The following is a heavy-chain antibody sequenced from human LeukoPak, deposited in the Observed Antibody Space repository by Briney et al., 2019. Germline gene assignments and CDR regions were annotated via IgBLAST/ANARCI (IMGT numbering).Heavy chain of an antibody. D-gene: IGHD3-22*01. J-gene: IGHJ5*02. CDR1: GYTFTSYD. Sequence: GASVKVSCKASGYTFTSYDINWVPQATGQGLEWMGWMNPNSGNTGYAQKFQGRVTITRNTSISTAYMELSSLRSEDTAVYYCARGDRRAYYNWFDPWGQGTLVTVSS. CDR3: ARGDRRAYYNWFDP. CDR2: MNPNSGNT. V-gene: IGHV1-8*03.